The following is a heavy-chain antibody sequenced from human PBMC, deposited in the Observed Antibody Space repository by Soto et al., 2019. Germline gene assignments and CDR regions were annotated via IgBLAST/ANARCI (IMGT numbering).Heavy chain of an antibody. J-gene: IGHJ6*02. CDR3: ARGPYYDFWNGNSYYSHAMDV. Sequence: SETLSITCGVYGGSLSGYYWSWIRQPSGKGMEGIGEINHGGNTNYNPSLKRRVTMSIDTSKNQISLKVTSVTAADTAVYYCARGPYYDFWNGNSYYSHAMDVWGQGTTVTLSS. D-gene: IGHD3-3*01. V-gene: IGHV4-34*01. CDR2: INHGGNT. CDR1: GGSLSGYY.